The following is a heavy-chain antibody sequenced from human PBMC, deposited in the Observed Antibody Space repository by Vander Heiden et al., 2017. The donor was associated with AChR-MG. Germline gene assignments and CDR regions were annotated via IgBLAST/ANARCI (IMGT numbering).Heavy chain of an antibody. CDR1: GGSVSSGRYY. CDR3: ARVMDLWSGRNWFDP. V-gene: IGHV4-61*01. J-gene: IGHJ5*02. D-gene: IGHD3-3*01. CDR2: IYYSGST. Sequence: QVQLQESGLGLVKPSETLSLTCTVPGGSVSSGRYYWNWIRQPPGKGLEWIGYIYYSGSTNYNPSLKSRVTISVDTSKNQFSLKLSSVTAADTAVYYCARVMDLWSGRNWFDPWGQGNLVTVSS.